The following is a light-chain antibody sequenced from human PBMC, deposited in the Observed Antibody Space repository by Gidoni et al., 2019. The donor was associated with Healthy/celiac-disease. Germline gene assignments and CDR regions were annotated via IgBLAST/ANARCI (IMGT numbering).Light chain of an antibody. CDR3: QQRSNWPPLT. Sequence: ELVLTQSPATLSLSPGERANLSCRASQRVSSYLAWYQQKPGQAPRLLIYDASNRATGIPARFSGSGSGTDFTLTISSLEPEDFAVYYCQQRSNWPPLTFXGXTKVEIK. CDR1: QRVSSY. J-gene: IGKJ4*01. V-gene: IGKV3-11*01. CDR2: DAS.